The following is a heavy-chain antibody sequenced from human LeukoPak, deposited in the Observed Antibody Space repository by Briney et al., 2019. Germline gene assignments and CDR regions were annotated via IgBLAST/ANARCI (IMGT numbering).Heavy chain of an antibody. CDR3: VKGHLVWELGDYFDY. Sequence: GGSLRLSCSASGFTFSSYAMHWVRLAPGKGLEYVSALSSNGGSTYYADSVKGRFTISRDNSKNTLYLQMSSLRAEDTAVYYCVKGHLVWELGDYFDYWGQGTLVTVSS. CDR1: GFTFSSYA. J-gene: IGHJ4*02. V-gene: IGHV3-64D*09. CDR2: LSSNGGST. D-gene: IGHD1-26*01.